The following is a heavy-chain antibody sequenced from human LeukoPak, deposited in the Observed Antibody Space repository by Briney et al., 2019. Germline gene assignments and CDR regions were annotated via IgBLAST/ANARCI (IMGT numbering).Heavy chain of an antibody. CDR1: GGTFSSYA. CDR3: ARVPGYSYGYDY. D-gene: IGHD5-18*01. V-gene: IGHV1-69*04. Sequence: SVKVSCKASGGTFSSYAISWVRQAPGQGLEWMGRIIPILGIANYVQKFQGRVTITADKSTSTAYMELSSLRSEDTAVYYCARVPGYSYGYDYWGQGTLVTVSS. J-gene: IGHJ4*02. CDR2: IIPILGIA.